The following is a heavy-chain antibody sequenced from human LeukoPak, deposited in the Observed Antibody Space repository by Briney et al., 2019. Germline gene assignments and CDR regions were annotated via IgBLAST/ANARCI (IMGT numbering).Heavy chain of an antibody. J-gene: IGHJ4*02. V-gene: IGHV3-21*01. Sequence: GGSLRLSCAASGFTFSSYNMNWVRQAPGKGLEWVSSISSSSTYIYYADSVKGRFTISRDNAKKSLHLHMNSLRAEDTAVYYCARDQSSDYGDYGDIDYWGQGTLVTVSS. CDR3: ARDQSSDYGDYGDIDY. D-gene: IGHD4-17*01. CDR1: GFTFSSYN. CDR2: ISSSSTYI.